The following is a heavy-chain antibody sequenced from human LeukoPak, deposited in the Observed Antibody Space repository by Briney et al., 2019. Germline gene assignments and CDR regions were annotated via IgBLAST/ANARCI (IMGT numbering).Heavy chain of an antibody. CDR1: GFTFDDYA. CDR2: ISWNSGSI. J-gene: IGHJ4*02. D-gene: IGHD1-26*01. CDR3: AKDIGTVGADPHFDY. V-gene: IGHV3-9*03. Sequence: PGGSLRLSCAASGFTFDDYAMHWVRQAPGKGLEWVSGISWNSGSIGYADSVKGRFTISRDNAKNSLYLQMNSLRAEDMALYYCAKDIGTVGADPHFDYWGQGTLVTVSS.